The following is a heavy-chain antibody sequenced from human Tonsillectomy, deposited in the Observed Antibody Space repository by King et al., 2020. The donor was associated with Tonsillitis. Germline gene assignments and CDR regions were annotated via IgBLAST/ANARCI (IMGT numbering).Heavy chain of an antibody. Sequence: VQLVQSGAEVKKPGASVKVSCKASGYTFTSYYMHWVRQAPGQGLEWMGIINPSGGSTSYAQKFQGRVTMTRDTSTSTVYMELSSLRSEDTAVYYCARGGLHGGTILEWLLPYYFDYWGQGTLVTVSS. CDR2: INPSGGST. D-gene: IGHD3-3*01. V-gene: IGHV1-46*03. CDR3: ARGGLHGGTILEWLLPYYFDY. CDR1: GYTFTSYY. J-gene: IGHJ4*02.